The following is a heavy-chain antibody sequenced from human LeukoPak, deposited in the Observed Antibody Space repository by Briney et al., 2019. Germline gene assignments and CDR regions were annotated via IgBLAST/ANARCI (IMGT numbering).Heavy chain of an antibody. D-gene: IGHD6-19*01. Sequence: GGSLRLSCVASGFSFDSYAMHWVRQAPGKGLEWVAAISLDGSIVYYADSVKGRLTISRDNSKNTLYLQMNSLRAEDTAMYYCARVFSGWYFYFDSWGQGTLVTVSS. J-gene: IGHJ4*02. V-gene: IGHV3-30*03. CDR1: GFSFDSYA. CDR3: ARVFSGWYFYFDS. CDR2: ISLDGSIV.